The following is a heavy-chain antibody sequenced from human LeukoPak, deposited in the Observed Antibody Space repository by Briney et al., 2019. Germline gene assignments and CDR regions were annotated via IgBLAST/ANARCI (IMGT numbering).Heavy chain of an antibody. D-gene: IGHD3-22*01. CDR3: AKGSYYDSSGYYYFDY. CDR2: ISASSSI. V-gene: IGHV3-23*01. Sequence: GGSLRLSCAASGFTFSSYAMNWVRQAPGKGLEWVSGISASSSIYYADSVKGRFTISRDNSKNTLYLQVDSLRADDTAVYYCAKGSYYDSSGYYYFDYWGQGTLVTVSS. J-gene: IGHJ4*02. CDR1: GFTFSSYA.